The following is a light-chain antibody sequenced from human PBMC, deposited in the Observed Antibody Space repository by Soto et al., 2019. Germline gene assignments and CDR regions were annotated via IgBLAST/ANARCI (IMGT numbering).Light chain of an antibody. V-gene: IGLV2-8*01. CDR1: STDVGAYNY. CDR2: EVT. Sequence: QSALTQPPSASGSPGQSVTVSCTGTSTDVGAYNYVSWYQQHPGKAPKLIIYEVTKRPSGVPDRFSGSKSGNTASLTVSGLQADDEADYYCSSYAGSNNLLFGGGTKLTVL. CDR3: SSYAGSNNLL. J-gene: IGLJ3*02.